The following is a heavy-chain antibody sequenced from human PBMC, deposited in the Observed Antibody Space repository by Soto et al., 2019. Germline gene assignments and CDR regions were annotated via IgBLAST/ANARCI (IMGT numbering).Heavy chain of an antibody. Sequence: SVKVSCKASGGTFSSYAISWVRQAPGQGLEWMGGIIPIFGTANYAQKFQGRVTITADESTSTAYLQWSSLKASDTAMYYCARQGGTHGGKAYYYYGMDVWGQGTTVTVSS. J-gene: IGHJ6*02. CDR3: ARQGGTHGGKAYYYYGMDV. CDR2: IIPIFGTA. V-gene: IGHV1-69*13. D-gene: IGHD2-15*01. CDR1: GGTFSSYA.